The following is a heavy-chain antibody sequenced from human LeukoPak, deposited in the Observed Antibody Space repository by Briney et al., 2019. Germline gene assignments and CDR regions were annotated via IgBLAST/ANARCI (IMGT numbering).Heavy chain of an antibody. D-gene: IGHD6-19*01. CDR2: INHSGST. J-gene: IGHJ4*02. V-gene: IGHV4-34*01. Sequence: SETLYLTCAVYGESFSGYYWSWIRQPPGKGLEWIGEINHSGSTNYSPSLKSRVTISVDTAKNQFSLKLSSVTAADTAMYYCARSQWLVALDYWGQGTLVTVSS. CDR1: GESFSGYY. CDR3: ARSQWLVALDY.